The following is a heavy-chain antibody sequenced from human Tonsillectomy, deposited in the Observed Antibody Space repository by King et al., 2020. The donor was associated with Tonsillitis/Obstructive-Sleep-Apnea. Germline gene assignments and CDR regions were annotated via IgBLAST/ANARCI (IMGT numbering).Heavy chain of an antibody. CDR2: INTYNGNT. CDR3: ARCPSSGSYLGHYSFDF. CDR1: AYTFTTYG. D-gene: IGHD1-26*01. Sequence: VQLVESGAEVKKPGASVKVSCKASAYTFTTYGISWVRQAPGQGLEWMGWINTYNGNTNYAQKFQGRVTMTIDTSTSTAYMELRSLRSDDTAVYYCARCPSSGSYLGHYSFDFWGQGTLVTVSS. V-gene: IGHV1-18*01. J-gene: IGHJ4*02.